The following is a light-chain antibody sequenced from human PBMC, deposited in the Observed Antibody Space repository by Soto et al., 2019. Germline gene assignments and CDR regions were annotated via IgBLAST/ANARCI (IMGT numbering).Light chain of an antibody. CDR2: GAS. J-gene: IGKJ1*01. CDR1: HSVNSH. Sequence: IVMTQSPATLCVSPGERVTLSCRASHSVNSHVAWYQQKPGQAPRLLLYGASTRATGIPVRFSGSGFGTEFTLTISSLQSEDFAIYYCQQYKNWPLFGQGTKVDIK. V-gene: IGKV3-15*01. CDR3: QQYKNWPL.